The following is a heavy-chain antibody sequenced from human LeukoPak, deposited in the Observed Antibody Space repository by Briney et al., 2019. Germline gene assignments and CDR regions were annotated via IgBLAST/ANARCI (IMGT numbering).Heavy chain of an antibody. CDR3: ARDRRYNGYDRLWSFDY. CDR2: IYNSGST. CDR1: GGSLSSYY. D-gene: IGHD5-12*01. Sequence: SETLSLTCTVSGGSLSSYYWSWIRQPPGKGLEWIGYIYNSGSTNYNPSLKSRVTMSVDTSKNQFSLKLSSVTAADTAVYYCARDRRYNGYDRLWSFDYWGQGTLVTVSS. V-gene: IGHV4-59*12. J-gene: IGHJ4*02.